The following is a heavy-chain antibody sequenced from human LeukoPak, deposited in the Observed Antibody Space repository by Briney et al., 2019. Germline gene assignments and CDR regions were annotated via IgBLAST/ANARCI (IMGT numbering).Heavy chain of an antibody. Sequence: GGSLRLSCAASGFTFSSYRMHWVRQAPGKGLEWVGFIRSKAYGGTTEYAASVKGRFTISRDDSKSIAYLQMNSLKTNDTAVYYCTRGRRATHDYWGQGTLVTVSS. CDR1: GFTFSSYR. D-gene: IGHD1-26*01. J-gene: IGHJ4*02. CDR2: IRSKAYGGTT. CDR3: TRGRRATHDY. V-gene: IGHV3-49*04.